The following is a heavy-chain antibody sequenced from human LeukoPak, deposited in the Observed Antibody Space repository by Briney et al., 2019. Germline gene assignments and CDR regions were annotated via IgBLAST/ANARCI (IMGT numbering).Heavy chain of an antibody. Sequence: SVKVSCKASGGTFSSYAISWVRQAPGHGLEWMGGIIPIFGTANYAQKFQGRVTITADESTSTAYMELSSLRSEDTAVYYCARGLQLERNNWFDPWGQGTLVTVSS. J-gene: IGHJ5*02. CDR3: ARGLQLERNNWFDP. CDR1: GGTFSSYA. D-gene: IGHD1-1*01. CDR2: IIPIFGTA. V-gene: IGHV1-69*13.